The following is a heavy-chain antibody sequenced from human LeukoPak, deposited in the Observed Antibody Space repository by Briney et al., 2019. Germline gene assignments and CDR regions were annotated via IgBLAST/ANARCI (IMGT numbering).Heavy chain of an antibody. CDR3: ARDKWEPRYAFDI. V-gene: IGHV4-34*01. Sequence: SETLSLTCAVYGGSFSGYYWSWIRQPPGKGREWIGEINHSGSTNYNPSLKSRVTISVDKSKTQFSLKLSSVTAADTAVYYCARDKWEPRYAFDIWGQGTMVTVSS. CDR2: INHSGST. D-gene: IGHD1-26*01. J-gene: IGHJ3*02. CDR1: GGSFSGYY.